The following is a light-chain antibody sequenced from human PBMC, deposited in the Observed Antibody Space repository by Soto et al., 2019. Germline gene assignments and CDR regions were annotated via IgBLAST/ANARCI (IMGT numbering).Light chain of an antibody. Sequence: DTQMTQSPSTLSASVGDRVTITCRASQSISNWLAWYQQKPGEAPKLLIYQASSLESGVSARFSGRGSGTEFTLTISSLQPEDFATYYCQQYNTYSWTFGQGTKVDI. J-gene: IGKJ1*01. CDR2: QAS. CDR1: QSISNW. V-gene: IGKV1-5*03. CDR3: QQYNTYSWT.